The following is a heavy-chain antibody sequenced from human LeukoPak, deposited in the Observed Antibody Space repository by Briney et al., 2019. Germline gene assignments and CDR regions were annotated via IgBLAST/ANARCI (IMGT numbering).Heavy chain of an antibody. Sequence: GGSLRLSCAASGFTFSSYSMNWVRQAPGKGLEWVANIKQDGSEKYYVDSVKGRFTISRDNAKNSLYLQMNSLRAEDTAVYYCARDHIVVVPAAINWFDPWGQGTLVTVSS. CDR2: IKQDGSEK. V-gene: IGHV3-7*01. CDR3: ARDHIVVVPAAINWFDP. CDR1: GFTFSSYS. J-gene: IGHJ5*02. D-gene: IGHD2-2*01.